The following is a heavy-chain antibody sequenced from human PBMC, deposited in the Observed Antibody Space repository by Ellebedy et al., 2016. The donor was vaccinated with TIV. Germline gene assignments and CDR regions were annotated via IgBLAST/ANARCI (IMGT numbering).Heavy chain of an antibody. V-gene: IGHV1-69*06. CDR2: IIPIFGTA. Sequence: SVKVSCXASGGTFSSYAISWVRQAPGQGLEWMGGIIPIFGTANYAQKFQGRVTITADKSTSTAYMELSSLRSEDTAVYYCARTRSGYYISGSWFDPWGQGTLVTVSS. CDR1: GGTFSSYA. J-gene: IGHJ5*02. CDR3: ARTRSGYYISGSWFDP. D-gene: IGHD3-3*01.